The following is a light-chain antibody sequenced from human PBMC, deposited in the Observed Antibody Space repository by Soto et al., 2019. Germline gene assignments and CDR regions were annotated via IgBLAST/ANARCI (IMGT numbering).Light chain of an antibody. V-gene: IGKV3-15*01. CDR2: GAS. J-gene: IGKJ4*01. Sequence: ETVMTQSPATLSASPGESATLSCGASQSVDTNLGWYQQKPGQAPRLLIYGASTRATGVAARFSGTWSGTDFTLTISSLHSEDFAVYYCQQYNDWPLTFGGGTKVEIK. CDR3: QQYNDWPLT. CDR1: QSVDTN.